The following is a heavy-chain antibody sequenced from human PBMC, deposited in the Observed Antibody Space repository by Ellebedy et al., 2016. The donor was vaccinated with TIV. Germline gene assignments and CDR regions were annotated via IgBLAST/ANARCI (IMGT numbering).Heavy chain of an antibody. J-gene: IGHJ4*02. V-gene: IGHV7-4-1*02. D-gene: IGHD3-10*01. CDR2: IDTNTGNP. CDR1: GYSFTTYS. Sequence: AASVKVSCKASGYSFTTYSMNWTRQAPGQGLEWMGWIDTNTGNPTYAQAFTGRFVFSLDTSVGTAYLQISSLKAEDTAVYYCARVGGSGSYRYFDYWGQGSLVTVSS. CDR3: ARVGGSGSYRYFDY.